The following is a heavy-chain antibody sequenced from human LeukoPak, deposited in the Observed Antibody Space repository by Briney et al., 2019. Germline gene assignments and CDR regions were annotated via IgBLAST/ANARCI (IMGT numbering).Heavy chain of an antibody. D-gene: IGHD3-10*01. CDR2: IYYTGNT. CDR3: TKSDGYGLIRI. J-gene: IGHJ3*02. Sequence: SETLSLTCSVSGDSIIGYYWGWIRQPPGKGLEWIGNIYYTGNTYYNSSLKSRVTISLDTSKYQFSLKVISMTAADTAAYYCTKSDGYGLIRICGRGTMVTVSS. CDR1: GDSIIGYY. V-gene: IGHV4-39*07.